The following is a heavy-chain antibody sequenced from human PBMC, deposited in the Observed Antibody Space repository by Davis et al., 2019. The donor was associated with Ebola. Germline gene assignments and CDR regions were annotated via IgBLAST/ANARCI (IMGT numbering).Heavy chain of an antibody. V-gene: IGHV4-59*01. CDR1: GGSISSYY. CDR2: IYYSGST. D-gene: IGHD4-17*01. J-gene: IGHJ5*02. CDR3: ARAATVITGGWFDP. Sequence: SETLSLTCTVSGGSISSYYWSWIRQPPGKGLEWIGYIYYSGSTNYNLSLKSRVTISVDTSKNQFSLKLTSMTAADTAVYYCARAATVITGGWFDPWGQGTLVTASS.